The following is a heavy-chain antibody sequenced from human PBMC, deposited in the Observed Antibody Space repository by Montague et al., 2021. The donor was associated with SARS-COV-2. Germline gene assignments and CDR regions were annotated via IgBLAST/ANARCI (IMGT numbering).Heavy chain of an antibody. J-gene: IGHJ6*02. CDR1: GDSVSSNSAT. CDR3: TSGREGNYNVMDV. CDR2: TYYRTKWYN. V-gene: IGHV6-1*01. Sequence: CAISGDSVSSNSATWKWVRQYLPTGIEWLGRTYYRTKWYNDYAVSVRGRVTINPDTSKNQFSLQLNSVTPEDTAIYYCTSGREGNYNVMDVWGQGTTVTVSS. D-gene: IGHD1-1*01.